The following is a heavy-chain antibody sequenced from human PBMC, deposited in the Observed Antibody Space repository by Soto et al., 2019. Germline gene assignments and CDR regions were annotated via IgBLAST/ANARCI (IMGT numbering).Heavy chain of an antibody. D-gene: IGHD5-12*01. CDR3: VRGYSGWGFDP. V-gene: IGHV3-74*01. CDR2: VKSDETST. Sequence: EVQLVESGGGLVQPGGSLRLSCVDSGFSFSSYWMHWVRQVPGKGLMWVSRVKSDETSTIYADSVKGRFTISRDNAKNMIYLQMNSLRAEDTAVYYWVRGYSGWGFDPWGQGTLVTVSS. J-gene: IGHJ5*02. CDR1: GFSFSSYW.